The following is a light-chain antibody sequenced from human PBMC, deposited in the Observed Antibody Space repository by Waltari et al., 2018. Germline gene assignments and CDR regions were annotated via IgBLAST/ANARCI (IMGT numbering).Light chain of an antibody. V-gene: IGKV1-5*03. CDR1: QRFSTW. Sequence: DIQMTQSPSTLSASVGDRVPITCRASQRFSTWLAWYQQKPGKAPKLLIYKASSLESGVPSRFSGGGSGTEFTLTISSLQPDDFATYYCQQYQTYPVTFGGGTKLEI. CDR2: KAS. J-gene: IGKJ4*01. CDR3: QQYQTYPVT.